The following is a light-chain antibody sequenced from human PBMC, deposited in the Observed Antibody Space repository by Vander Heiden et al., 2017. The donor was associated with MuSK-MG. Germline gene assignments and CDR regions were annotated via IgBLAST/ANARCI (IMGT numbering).Light chain of an antibody. Sequence: DIQMTQSPSTLSASVGDRVTITCRASQSITDWLAWYQQKPGKAPKVLIYKASSLEGGVPSRFSGSGSGTEFTLTISSLQPDDFATYYCQQDNSYSRTFGQGTKLEIK. CDR3: QQDNSYSRT. J-gene: IGKJ2*01. V-gene: IGKV1-5*03. CDR1: QSITDW. CDR2: KAS.